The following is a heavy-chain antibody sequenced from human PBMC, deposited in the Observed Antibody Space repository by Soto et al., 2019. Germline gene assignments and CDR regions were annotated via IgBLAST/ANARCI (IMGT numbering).Heavy chain of an antibody. CDR1: GFTFSSYS. CDR3: ARALWSGYSYYMDV. CDR2: ISSSSSYI. J-gene: IGHJ6*03. V-gene: IGHV3-21*01. Sequence: AGGSLRLSCAASGFTFSSYSMNWVRQAPGKGLEWVSSISSSSSYIYYADSVKGRFTISRDNAKNSLYLQMNSLRAEDTAVYYCARALWSGYSYYMDVWGKGTTVTVSS. D-gene: IGHD3-3*01.